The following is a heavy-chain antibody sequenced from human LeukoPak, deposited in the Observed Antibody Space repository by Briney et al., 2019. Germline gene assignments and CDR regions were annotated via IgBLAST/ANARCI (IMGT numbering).Heavy chain of an antibody. CDR2: IGQDGSEK. Sequence: GGSLRLSCAASGFTSSSYWMSWVRQAPGKGLEWVASIGQDGSEKYYVDSVKGRFTISRDNAKNSLYLQMNSLRAEDTAVYYCARDPRGYIDYWGQGTLVTVSS. D-gene: IGHD2-2*02. V-gene: IGHV3-7*01. J-gene: IGHJ4*02. CDR3: ARDPRGYIDY. CDR1: GFTSSSYW.